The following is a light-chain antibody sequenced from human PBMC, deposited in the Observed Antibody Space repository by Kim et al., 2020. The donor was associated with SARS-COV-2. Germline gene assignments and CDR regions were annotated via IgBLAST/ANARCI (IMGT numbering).Light chain of an antibody. Sequence: QAVVTQEPSLTVSPGGTVTLTCASSTGAVTRGYYPNWFQQKPGQAPRTLIYNINNKHSWTPARFSGSLLGGKAALTLSGVQPEDEAEYYCLLYYSGTWVFGGETQLTVL. V-gene: IGLV7-43*01. J-gene: IGLJ3*02. CDR3: LLYYSGTWV. CDR1: TGAVTRGYY. CDR2: NIN.